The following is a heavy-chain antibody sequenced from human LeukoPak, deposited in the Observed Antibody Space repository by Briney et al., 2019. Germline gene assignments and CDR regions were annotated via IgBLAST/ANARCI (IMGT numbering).Heavy chain of an antibody. D-gene: IGHD3-10*01. CDR2: IYYSGST. V-gene: IGHV4-59*01. CDR3: ARAGDRNAFDI. J-gene: IGHJ3*02. Sequence: SETLSLTCTVSGGSISSYYWSWLRQPPGKGLEWIGYIYYSGSTNYNPSLKSRVTISVDTSKNQFSLKLSSVTAADTAVYYCARAGDRNAFDIWGQGTMVTVSS. CDR1: GGSISSYY.